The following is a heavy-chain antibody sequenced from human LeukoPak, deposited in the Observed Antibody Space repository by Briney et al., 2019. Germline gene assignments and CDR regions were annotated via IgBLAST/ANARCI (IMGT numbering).Heavy chain of an antibody. J-gene: IGHJ4*02. D-gene: IGHD4-11*01. CDR3: ARCNTVMVDY. CDR2: IYHSGST. V-gene: IGHV4-4*02. Sequence: NWVRQPPGKGLEWIGEIYHSGSTNYNPSLKSRVTISVDKSKNQFSLKLSSVTAADTAVYYCARCNTVMVDYWGQGTLVTVSS.